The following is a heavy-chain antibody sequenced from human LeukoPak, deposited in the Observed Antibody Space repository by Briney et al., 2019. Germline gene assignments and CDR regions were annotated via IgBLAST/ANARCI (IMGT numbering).Heavy chain of an antibody. Sequence: GGSLRLSCADSGFTFSDYYMSWICQAPGKGLEWVSYISSSGSTIYYADSVKGRFTISRDNAKNSLYLQMNSLRAEDTAVYYCARAGNMVRGVVDYWGQGTLVTVSS. D-gene: IGHD3-10*01. V-gene: IGHV3-11*01. CDR2: ISSSGSTI. J-gene: IGHJ4*02. CDR1: GFTFSDYY. CDR3: ARAGNMVRGVVDY.